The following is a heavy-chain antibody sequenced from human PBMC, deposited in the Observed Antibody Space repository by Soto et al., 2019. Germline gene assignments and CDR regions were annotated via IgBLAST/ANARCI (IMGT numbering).Heavy chain of an antibody. CDR2: ISPYYDSI. V-gene: IGHV1-18*01. Sequence: ASVKVSCKTSGFSLSSDGINWVRRAPGQALEWLGWISPYYDSINCAQKFQGRVTLTTDTSTSTAYMELRSLRSDDTAVYYCARSEVPAAMGGWFDPWGQGTLVTVSS. CDR3: ARSEVPAAMGGWFDP. D-gene: IGHD2-2*01. CDR1: GFSLSSDG. J-gene: IGHJ5*02.